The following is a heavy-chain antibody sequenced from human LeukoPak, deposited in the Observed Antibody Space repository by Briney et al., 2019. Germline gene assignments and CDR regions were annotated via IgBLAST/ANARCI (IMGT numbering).Heavy chain of an antibody. CDR1: GFTFSSYS. CDR3: ATPFDY. Sequence: GGSLRLSCAASGFTFSSYSMNWVRQAPGKGLEWVSYISGSSSTIYYADSVKGRFTISRDNAKNSLYLQMNSLRAEDTAVYYCATPFDYWGQGTLVTVST. J-gene: IGHJ4*02. CDR2: ISGSSSTI. V-gene: IGHV3-48*01.